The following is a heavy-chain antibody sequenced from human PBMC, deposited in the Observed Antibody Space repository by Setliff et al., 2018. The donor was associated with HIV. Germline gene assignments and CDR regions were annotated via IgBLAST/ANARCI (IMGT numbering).Heavy chain of an antibody. J-gene: IGHJ3*02. V-gene: IGHV4-39*07. CDR1: GGSISSSSYY. D-gene: IGHD5-12*01. Sequence: SLTCIVSGGSISSSSYYWGWIRQPPGKGLEWIGNIYYSGGTYYNPSLKSRVTISVDTSKNHFSLKLSSVTAADTAVYYCAREGIVATLAAFDIWGQGTMVTVSS. CDR2: IYYSGGT. CDR3: AREGIVATLAAFDI.